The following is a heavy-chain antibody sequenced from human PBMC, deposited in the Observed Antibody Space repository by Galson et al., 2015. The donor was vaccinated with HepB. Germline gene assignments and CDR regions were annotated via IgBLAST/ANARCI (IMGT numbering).Heavy chain of an antibody. CDR1: GGAFSSYA. V-gene: IGHV1-69*13. D-gene: IGHD3-10*01. Sequence: SVKVSCKASGGAFSSYAISWVRQAPGQGLEWMGGIIPIFGTANYAQKFQGRVTITADESTSTAYMELSSLRSEDTAVYYCATRLKTHYYGSGSYAFDIWGQGTMVTVSS. CDR3: ATRLKTHYYGSGSYAFDI. CDR2: IIPIFGTA. J-gene: IGHJ3*02.